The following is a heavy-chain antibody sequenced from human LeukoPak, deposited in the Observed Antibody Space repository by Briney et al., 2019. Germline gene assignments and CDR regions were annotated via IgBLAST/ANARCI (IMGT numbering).Heavy chain of an antibody. CDR1: GFTFSSYA. J-gene: IGHJ4*02. CDR2: ISGSGGST. D-gene: IGHD2-2*01. V-gene: IGHV3-23*01. CDR3: AKWSLLGYCSSTSCPGWGEIFDY. Sequence: GGSLRLSCAASGFTFSSYAMSWVRQAPGKGLEWVSAISGSGGSTYYADSVKGRFTISRDNSKNALYLQMNSLRAEDTAVYYCAKWSLLGYCSSTSCPGWGEIFDYWGQGTLVTVSS.